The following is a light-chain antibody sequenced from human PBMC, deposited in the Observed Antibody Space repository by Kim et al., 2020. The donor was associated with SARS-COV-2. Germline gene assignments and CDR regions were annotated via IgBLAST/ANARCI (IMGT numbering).Light chain of an antibody. CDR2: GAS. V-gene: IGKV3-20*01. J-gene: IGKJ4*01. Sequence: EIVLTQSPGPLSLSPGERATLSCRASQSVSSSYLAWYQQKPGQAPRLLIYGASSRATGIPDRFSGSGSGTDFTLTISRLEPEDFAVYYCQQYGSSRTFGGGTKVDIK. CDR3: QQYGSSRT. CDR1: QSVSSSY.